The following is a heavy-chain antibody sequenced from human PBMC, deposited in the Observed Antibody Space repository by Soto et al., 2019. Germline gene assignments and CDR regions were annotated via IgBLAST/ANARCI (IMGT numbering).Heavy chain of an antibody. J-gene: IGHJ4*02. CDR1: GGTFSSYT. V-gene: IGHV1-46*03. Sequence: GASVKVSCKASGGTFSSYTISWVRQAPGQGLEWMGIINPSGGSTSYAQKFQGRVTMTRDTSTSTVYMELSSLRSEDTAVYYCARVRDRGSYRLDYGGEGTLVTVPS. D-gene: IGHD1-26*01. CDR3: ARVRDRGSYRLDY. CDR2: INPSGGST.